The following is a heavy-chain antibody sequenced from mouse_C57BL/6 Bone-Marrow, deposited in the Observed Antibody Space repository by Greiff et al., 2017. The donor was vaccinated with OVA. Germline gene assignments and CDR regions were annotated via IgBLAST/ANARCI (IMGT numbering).Heavy chain of an antibody. CDR3: ARSSSRWYFDV. J-gene: IGHJ1*03. D-gene: IGHD1-1*01. Sequence: EVQGVESGGGLVQPGGSLKLSCAASGFTFSDYGMAWVRQAPRQGPEWVAFISNLAYSIYYADTVTGRFTITRENDKKNMYLEMSSLRSEDKGMNYCARSSSRWYFDVWGTGTTVTVSA. CDR2: ISNLAYSI. CDR1: GFTFSDYG. V-gene: IGHV5-15*01.